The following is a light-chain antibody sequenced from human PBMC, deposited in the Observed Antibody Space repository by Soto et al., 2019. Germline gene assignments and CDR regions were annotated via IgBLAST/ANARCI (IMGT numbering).Light chain of an antibody. CDR2: WAS. J-gene: IGKJ3*01. Sequence: DIVMTQSPNSLAVSLGERATINCKSSQSILYSSSNKNFLAWYQQKPGQPPKLLLYWASTRESGVPDRFSGSGSGTDFTLTINSLQAGDVAVYYCQQYYNTPLTFGPGTKVDIK. CDR3: QQYYNTPLT. V-gene: IGKV4-1*01. CDR1: QSILYSSSNKNF.